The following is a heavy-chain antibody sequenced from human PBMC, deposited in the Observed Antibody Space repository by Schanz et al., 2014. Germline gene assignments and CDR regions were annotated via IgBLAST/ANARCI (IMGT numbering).Heavy chain of an antibody. J-gene: IGHJ3*02. CDR1: GGSISNYY. CDR2: IHDSGST. CDR3: ARRKHAFDI. V-gene: IGHV4-59*08. Sequence: QVQLQESGPGLVKPSETLSLTCSVSGGSISNYYWNWIRQPPGKGLEWIGYIHDSGSTSYNPSLKSRVTMSLDTSKNNFSLKLSSVTAPDTAVYYCARRKHAFDIWGQGTMVTVSS.